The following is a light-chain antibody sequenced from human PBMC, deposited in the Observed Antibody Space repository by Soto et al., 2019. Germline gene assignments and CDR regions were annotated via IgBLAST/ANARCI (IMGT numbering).Light chain of an antibody. V-gene: IGKV3D-15*01. CDR3: HHYNNFPPYT. Sequence: EIVMTQSPATLSVSPGERTPLSCRARQTISSDLAWYQHKPGQTPKLVIFGASNRAAGIPARFSGSGSGTEFTLTISSLQSEDFAVYYCHHYNNFPPYTFGQGTKLEIK. CDR1: QTISSD. CDR2: GAS. J-gene: IGKJ2*01.